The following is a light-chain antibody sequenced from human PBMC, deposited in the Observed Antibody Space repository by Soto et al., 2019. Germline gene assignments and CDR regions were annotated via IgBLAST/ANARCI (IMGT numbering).Light chain of an antibody. J-gene: IGKJ4*01. CDR2: AAS. CDR3: QQLRMYPST. V-gene: IGKV1-9*01. Sequence: IQLTQSPSSLSASVGYRFTITCRASQGISSYLGWYQQKPGKAPNLLIYAASTLQSGVPSRFSGGGSGTDFALTITSLQAEDFATYYCQQLRMYPSTFGGGTKV. CDR1: QGISSY.